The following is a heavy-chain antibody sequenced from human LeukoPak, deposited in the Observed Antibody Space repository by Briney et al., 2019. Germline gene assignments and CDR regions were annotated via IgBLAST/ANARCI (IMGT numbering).Heavy chain of an antibody. Sequence: GGSLRLSCAASGFTFSSYWMHWVRQAPGKGLVWVSRINSDGSSTSYADSVKGRFTISRDNAKNTLYLQMNSLRAEDTAVYYCARGDYSIVARNWFDPWGQGTLVTVSS. CDR2: INSDGSST. D-gene: IGHD4-11*01. V-gene: IGHV3-74*01. CDR1: GFTFSSYW. CDR3: ARGDYSIVARNWFDP. J-gene: IGHJ5*02.